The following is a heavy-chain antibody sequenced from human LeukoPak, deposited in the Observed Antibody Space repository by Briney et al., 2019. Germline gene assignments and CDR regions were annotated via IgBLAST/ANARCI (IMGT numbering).Heavy chain of an antibody. CDR3: AKGGHRQKEF. V-gene: IGHV3-7*01. Sequence: GGSLRLSCSASGFTFSNYWMTWVRQSPGKGLEWVAIIKHDGSDKYCVDYVKGRFTISRDNAKNSLYLQMSSLRAEDTAVYYCAKGGHRQKEFWGQGTLVTVSS. CDR1: GFTFSNYW. J-gene: IGHJ4*02. CDR2: IKHDGSDK. D-gene: IGHD3-10*01.